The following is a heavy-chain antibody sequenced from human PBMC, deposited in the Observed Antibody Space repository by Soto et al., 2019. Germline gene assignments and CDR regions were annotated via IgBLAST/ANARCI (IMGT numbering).Heavy chain of an antibody. Sequence: TLSLTCTVSGGSISSGGYYWSWIRQHPGKGLEWIGYIYYSGRTYYNPSLHSRVSIAVDTTENQFSLKLTSVTAADTSVYYCARGSFSSSSSCFDPWRRGTLVTVSS. J-gene: IGHJ5*02. CDR3: ARGSFSSSSSCFDP. CDR2: IYYSGRT. V-gene: IGHV4-31*03. CDR1: GGSISSGGYY. D-gene: IGHD6-6*01.